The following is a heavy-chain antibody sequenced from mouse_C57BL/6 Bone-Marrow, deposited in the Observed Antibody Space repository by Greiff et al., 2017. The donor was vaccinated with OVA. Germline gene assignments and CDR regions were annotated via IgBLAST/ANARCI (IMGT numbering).Heavy chain of an antibody. CDR3: ARGAGFDY. Sequence: VQLQQSGPELVKPGASVKISCKASGYSFTGYYMHWVKQSPGNILDWIGYIYPYNGASSYNQNFKGKATLTVDKSSSTAYMELRKLTSEDSEDYDCARGAGFDYGGRGTALTVTA. V-gene: IGHV1-31*01. J-gene: IGHJ2*01. CDR2: IYPYNGAS. CDR1: GYSFTGYY. D-gene: IGHD6-1*01.